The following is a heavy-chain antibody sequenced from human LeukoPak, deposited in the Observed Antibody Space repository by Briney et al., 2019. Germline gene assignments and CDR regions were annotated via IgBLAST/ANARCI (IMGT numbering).Heavy chain of an antibody. Sequence: SGTLSLTCGVSGGSITNTNYWTWVRQPPGKGLEWIGYIYYSGSTDYNPSLRSRVTMSVDTSKKQFSLKLSAVTAADTAVYYCARAVGNYYDTGLDAFDIWGQGTMVTVSS. J-gene: IGHJ3*02. CDR3: ARAVGNYYDTGLDAFDI. CDR2: IYYSGST. CDR1: GGSITNTNY. D-gene: IGHD3-22*01. V-gene: IGHV4-4*02.